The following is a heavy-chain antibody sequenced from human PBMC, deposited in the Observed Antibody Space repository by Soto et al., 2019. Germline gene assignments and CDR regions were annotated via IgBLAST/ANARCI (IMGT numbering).Heavy chain of an antibody. Sequence: HVQLVQSGDEVKKPGASVKVSCKASGYIFVNYGIAWVRQAPGQGLEWMGSISPYTGNTHSATKVQGRLTMTTDTSTSTAYMDLGSLTSDDTAVYYCVMVDNYVTPTPQDVWGQGTTVTFSS. CDR3: VMVDNYVTPTPQDV. CDR2: ISPYTGNT. J-gene: IGHJ6*02. CDR1: GYIFVNYG. D-gene: IGHD3-16*01. V-gene: IGHV1-18*01.